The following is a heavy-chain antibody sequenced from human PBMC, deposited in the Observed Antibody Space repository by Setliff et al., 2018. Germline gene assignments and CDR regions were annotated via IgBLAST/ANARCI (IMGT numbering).Heavy chain of an antibody. Sequence: PSETLSLTCNVSGVSITTFYWTWIRQPPGKGLEWIGFITYSGSANYHPSLKSRVTISLDTSKNQFSLKLSSVTAADTAVYYCARVDDVGSGYENWIDPWGRGTLVTVSS. J-gene: IGHJ5*02. CDR1: GVSITTFY. D-gene: IGHD3-22*01. CDR2: ITYSGSA. CDR3: ARVDDVGSGYENWIDP. V-gene: IGHV4-59*12.